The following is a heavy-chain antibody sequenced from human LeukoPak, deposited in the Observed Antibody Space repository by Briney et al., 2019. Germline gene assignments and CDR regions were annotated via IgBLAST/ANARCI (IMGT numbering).Heavy chain of an antibody. D-gene: IGHD4-23*01. J-gene: IGHJ3*02. CDR3: ARANLRGFDAFDI. Sequence: GGSLRLSCAASGFTFSSYGMHWVRQAPGKGLEWVANIKQDGSEKYYVDSVKGRFTISRDNAKNSLYLQMNSLRAEDTAVYYCARANLRGFDAFDIWGQGTMVTVSS. CDR1: GFTFSSYG. V-gene: IGHV3-7*01. CDR2: IKQDGSEK.